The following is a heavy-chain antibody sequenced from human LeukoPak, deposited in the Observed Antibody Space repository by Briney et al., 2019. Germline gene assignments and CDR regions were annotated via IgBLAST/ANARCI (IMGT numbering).Heavy chain of an antibody. D-gene: IGHD2-2*01. Sequence: GGSLRLSCAASGFTFSSYWMTWVRQAPGKGLEWVAKIKQDGSEKYYVDSVKGRFTISRDTAKNSLYLQMNSLRAEDTAVYYCARGPNYCSSTSCYATGFDYWGQGTLVTVSS. J-gene: IGHJ4*02. V-gene: IGHV3-7*01. CDR2: IKQDGSEK. CDR3: ARGPNYCSSTSCYATGFDY. CDR1: GFTFSSYW.